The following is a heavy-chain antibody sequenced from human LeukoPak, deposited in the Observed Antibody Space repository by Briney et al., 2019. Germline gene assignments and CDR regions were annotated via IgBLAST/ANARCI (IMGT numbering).Heavy chain of an antibody. CDR1: GGSISSYY. CDR3: ARDDYGDY. V-gene: IGHV4-59*01. J-gene: IGHJ4*02. Sequence: SETLSLTCTVSGGSISSYYWSWIRQPPGKGLEWIGYIYSSGSTNYNPSLKSRGTISVDTSRNQFSLKLSSVTAADTAVYYCARDDYGDYWGQGTLVTVSS. CDR2: IYSSGST.